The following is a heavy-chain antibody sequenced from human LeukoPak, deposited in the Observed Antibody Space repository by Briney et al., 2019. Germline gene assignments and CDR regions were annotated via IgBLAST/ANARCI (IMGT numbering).Heavy chain of an antibody. V-gene: IGHV1-2*02. Sequence: ASVKVSCKASGYTFTGYYMHWVRQAPGQGLEWMGWINPNSGGTNYAQNFQGRVTMTRDTSISTAYMELGRLRSDDTAVYYCARALGSGLIDYWGQGTLVTVSS. D-gene: IGHD3-22*01. J-gene: IGHJ4*02. CDR3: ARALGSGLIDY. CDR1: GYTFTGYY. CDR2: INPNSGGT.